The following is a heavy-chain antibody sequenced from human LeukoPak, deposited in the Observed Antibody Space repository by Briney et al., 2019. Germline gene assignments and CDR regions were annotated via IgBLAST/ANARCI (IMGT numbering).Heavy chain of an antibody. Sequence: GGSLRLSCAASGFTFDDYAMHWVRQAPGKGLEWVSGISWSSGSIGYADSVKGRFTISRDNAKNSLYLQMNSLRAEDMALYYCAKGLEQQLVPDFDYWGQGTLVTVSS. V-gene: IGHV3-9*03. CDR2: ISWSSGSI. CDR1: GFTFDDYA. J-gene: IGHJ4*02. D-gene: IGHD6-13*01. CDR3: AKGLEQQLVPDFDY.